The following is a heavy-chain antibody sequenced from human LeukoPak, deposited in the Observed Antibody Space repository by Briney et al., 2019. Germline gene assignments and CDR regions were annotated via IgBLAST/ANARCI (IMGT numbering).Heavy chain of an antibody. CDR2: IRYDGSNK. D-gene: IGHD3-10*01. J-gene: IGHJ4*02. CDR3: AKEGPTSYYGSGSPDY. CDR1: GFTFSSYG. Sequence: PGGSLRLSCAASGFTFSSYGMHWVRQAPGKGLEWVAFIRYDGSNKYYADSVKGRFTISRDNSKNTLYLQMNSLRAEDTAVYYCAKEGPTSYYGSGSPDYWGQGTLVTVSP. V-gene: IGHV3-30*02.